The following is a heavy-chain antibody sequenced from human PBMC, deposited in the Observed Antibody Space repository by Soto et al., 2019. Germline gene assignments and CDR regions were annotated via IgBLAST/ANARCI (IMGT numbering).Heavy chain of an antibody. Sequence: ASVKGSCKASGDTVSTDAVHWVRQAPGERLEWMGWINAGNGNTKYSQKFQGRVTITRDTSASTAYMELSSLRSEDTAVDYCGSDHCGGDCYSNPHWYFDLWG. CDR3: GSDHCGGDCYSNPHWYFDL. CDR1: GDTVSTDA. V-gene: IGHV1-3*01. D-gene: IGHD2-21*02. J-gene: IGHJ2*01. CDR2: INAGNGNT.